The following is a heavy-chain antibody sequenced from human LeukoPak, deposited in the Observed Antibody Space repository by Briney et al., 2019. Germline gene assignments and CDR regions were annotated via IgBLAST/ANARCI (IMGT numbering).Heavy chain of an antibody. Sequence: GGSLRLSCAASGFTFSSYSMNWVRQAPGKGLEWVSYISSSSSTIYYADSVKGRFTISRDNAKNSLYQQMNSLRDEDTAVYYCARQNYDSSGYYYVGYYYYGMDVWGQGTTVTVSS. CDR3: ARQNYDSSGYYYVGYYYYGMDV. CDR1: GFTFSSYS. J-gene: IGHJ6*02. V-gene: IGHV3-48*02. D-gene: IGHD3-22*01. CDR2: ISSSSSTI.